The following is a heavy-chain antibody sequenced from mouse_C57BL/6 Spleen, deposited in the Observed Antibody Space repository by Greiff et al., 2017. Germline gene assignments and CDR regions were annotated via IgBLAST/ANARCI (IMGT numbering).Heavy chain of an antibody. CDR3: ARGRYGAYAMDY. CDR1: GFTFSDYG. Sequence: EVKLMESGGGLVQPGGSLKLSCAASGFTFSDYGMAWVRQAPRKGPEWVAFISNLAYSIYYADTVTGRFTIARENAKNTLYLEMSSLRSEDTAMYYCARGRYGAYAMDYWGQGTSVTVSS. J-gene: IGHJ4*01. D-gene: IGHD2-10*02. V-gene: IGHV5-15*01. CDR2: ISNLAYSI.